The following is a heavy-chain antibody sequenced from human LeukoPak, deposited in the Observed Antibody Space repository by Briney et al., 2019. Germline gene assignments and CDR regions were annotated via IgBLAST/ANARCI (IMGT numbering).Heavy chain of an antibody. V-gene: IGHV3-49*04. Sequence: GGSLRLSCTASGFTFGDYAMSWARQAPGKGLEWVGFIRSKAYGGTTEYAASVKGRFTISRDDSKSIAYLQMNSLKTEDTAVYYCTGYYDSSGYYIVDYWGQGTLVTVSS. D-gene: IGHD3-22*01. CDR2: IRSKAYGGTT. J-gene: IGHJ4*02. CDR3: TGYYDSSGYYIVDY. CDR1: GFTFGDYA.